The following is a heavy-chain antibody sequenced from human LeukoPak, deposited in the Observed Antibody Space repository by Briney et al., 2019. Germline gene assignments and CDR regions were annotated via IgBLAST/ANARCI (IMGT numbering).Heavy chain of an antibody. J-gene: IGHJ4*02. CDR2: ISGSGGST. Sequence: GGSLRLSRAASGFTFSSYAMSWVRQAPGKGLEWVSAISGSGGSTYYADSVKGRFTISRDNAKNTVYLQMNSLRAEDTAVYYCARGNWNPDFWGQGTLVTVSS. CDR3: ARGNWNPDF. CDR1: GFTFSSYA. V-gene: IGHV3-23*01. D-gene: IGHD1-1*01.